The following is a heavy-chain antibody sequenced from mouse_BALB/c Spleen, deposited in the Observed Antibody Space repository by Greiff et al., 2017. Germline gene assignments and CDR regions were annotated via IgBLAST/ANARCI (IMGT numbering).Heavy chain of an antibody. V-gene: IGHV14-3*02. Sequence: VQLQQSGAELVKPGASVKLSCTASGFNIKDSYMHWVKQRPEQGLEWIGRIDPANGNTKYDPKFQGKATITADTSSNTAYLQLSSLTSEDTAVYYCEGLRFAYWGQGTLVTVSA. J-gene: IGHJ3*01. CDR2: IDPANGNT. CDR3: EGLRFAY. D-gene: IGHD2-4*01. CDR1: GFNIKDSY.